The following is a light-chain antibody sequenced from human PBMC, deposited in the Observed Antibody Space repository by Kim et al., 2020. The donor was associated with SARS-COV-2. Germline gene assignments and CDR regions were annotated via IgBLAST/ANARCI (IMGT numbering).Light chain of an antibody. CDR2: DVS. V-gene: IGLV2-14*03. J-gene: IGLJ2*01. CDR3: GSYTSSSTPYVV. Sequence: QSALTQPASVSGSPGQSITISCTGTSSDVGGYNYVSWYQQHPGKAPKLMIYDVSNRPSGVSNRFSGSKSGNTASLTISGLQAEDEADYYCGSYTSSSTPYVVFGGGTQLTVL. CDR1: SSDVGGYNY.